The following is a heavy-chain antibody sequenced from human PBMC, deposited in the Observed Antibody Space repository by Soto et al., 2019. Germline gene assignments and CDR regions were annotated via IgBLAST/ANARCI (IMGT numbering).Heavy chain of an antibody. J-gene: IGHJ1*01. CDR1: GFSFNSYS. CDR2: IIGSGDSA. CDR3: AKDRGQTTVTFDAVQH. Sequence: EVQLLESGGGLVQPGGSLRLSCAASGFSFNSYSMSWVRQAPGKGLEWVAGIIGSGDSAYYADSVKGRFTISRDNSKHTLYLQMNSLRAGDTAIYSCAKDRGQTTVTFDAVQHWGQGTLGAVS. D-gene: IGHD4-17*01. V-gene: IGHV3-23*01.